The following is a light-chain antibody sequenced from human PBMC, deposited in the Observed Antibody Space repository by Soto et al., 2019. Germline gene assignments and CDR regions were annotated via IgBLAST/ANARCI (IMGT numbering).Light chain of an antibody. CDR2: DAS. CDR1: QSIGNR. V-gene: IGKV1-5*02. J-gene: IGKJ1*01. Sequence: DLQMTQSPSTLSPSIGDRITIFCRASQSIGNRLAWYQQKPGTAPKVLIYDASTLESGVPSRFSGSGSGTEFTLTISSLQPDDFATYYCQQYNSYSFGQGTKVDIK. CDR3: QQYNSYS.